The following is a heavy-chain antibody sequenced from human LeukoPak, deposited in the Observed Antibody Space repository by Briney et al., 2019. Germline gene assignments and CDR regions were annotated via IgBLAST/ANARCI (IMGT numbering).Heavy chain of an antibody. D-gene: IGHD3-3*01. J-gene: IGHJ5*02. Sequence: ASVKVSCKASGYTFTSYAMNWVRQAPGQGLEWMGWINTNTGNPTYAQGFTGRFVFSLDTSVSTAYLQISSLKAEDTAVYYCARDTYYDFWSGYYNQYNWFDPWGRGTLVTVSS. CDR1: GYTFTSYA. CDR2: INTNTGNP. V-gene: IGHV7-4-1*02. CDR3: ARDTYYDFWSGYYNQYNWFDP.